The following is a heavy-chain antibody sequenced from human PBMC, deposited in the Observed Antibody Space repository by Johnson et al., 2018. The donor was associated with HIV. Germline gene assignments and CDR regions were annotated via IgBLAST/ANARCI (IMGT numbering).Heavy chain of an antibody. CDR3: ARGGYYDSKPYDAFDI. D-gene: IGHD3-22*01. CDR1: GFTVSSNY. V-gene: IGHV3-30-3*01. CDR2: ISYDGSNK. Sequence: QVQLVESGGGLIQPGGSLRLSCAASGFTVSSNYMTWVRQAPGKGLEWVAVISYDGSNKYYADSVKGRFTISRDNSKNTLYLQMNSLRAEDTAVYYCARGGYYDSKPYDAFDIWGQGTMVTVSS. J-gene: IGHJ3*02.